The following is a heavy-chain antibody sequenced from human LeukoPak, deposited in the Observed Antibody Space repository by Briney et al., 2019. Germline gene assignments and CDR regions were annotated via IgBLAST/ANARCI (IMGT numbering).Heavy chain of an antibody. V-gene: IGHV4-59*08. CDR1: GGSISSYY. D-gene: IGHD3-22*01. J-gene: IGHJ4*02. CDR2: IYYSGST. Sequence: SETLSLTCTVSGGSISSYYWSWIRQPPGKGLEWIGYIYYSGSTNYNPSLKSRVTISVDTSKNQFSLKLSSVTAADTAVYYCVSTDSSGYYYGLWGQGTLVTVSS. CDR3: VSTDSSGYYYGL.